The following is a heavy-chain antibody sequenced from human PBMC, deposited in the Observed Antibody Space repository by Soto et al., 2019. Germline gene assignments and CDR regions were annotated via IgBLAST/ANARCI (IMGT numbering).Heavy chain of an antibody. V-gene: IGHV3-23*01. Sequence: GGSLRLSCAASGFTFSSYAMSWVRQAPGKGLEWVSAISGSGGSTYYADSVKGRFTISRDNSKNTLYLQMNSLRAEDTAVYYSAKPSTVTTDYFDYWGQGTLVTVSS. CDR3: AKPSTVTTDYFDY. D-gene: IGHD4-17*01. CDR2: ISGSGGST. J-gene: IGHJ4*02. CDR1: GFTFSSYA.